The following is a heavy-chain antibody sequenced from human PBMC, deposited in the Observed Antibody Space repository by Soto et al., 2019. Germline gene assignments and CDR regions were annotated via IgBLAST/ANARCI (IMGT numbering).Heavy chain of an antibody. V-gene: IGHV3-23*01. Sequence: PGGSLRLSCAASGFTFSSYAMGWVRQAPEKGLEWVSGIGGSGGSTYYADSVKGRFTISRDNSKNTLYLQMNNLGAEDTAVYYCAEDDEYSSYVDYWGQGTPVTVSS. D-gene: IGHD6-6*01. CDR3: AEDDEYSSYVDY. CDR1: GFTFSSYA. CDR2: IGGSGGST. J-gene: IGHJ4*02.